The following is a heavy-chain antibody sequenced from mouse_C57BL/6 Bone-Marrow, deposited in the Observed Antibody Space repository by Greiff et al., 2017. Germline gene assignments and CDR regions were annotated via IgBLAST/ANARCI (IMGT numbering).Heavy chain of an antibody. CDR2: ISSGSSTI. CDR3: ARLPAY. J-gene: IGHJ3*01. Sequence: EVKLMESGGGLVKPGGSLKLSCAASGFTFSDYGMHWVRQAPEKGLEWVAYISSGSSTIYYADTVKGRFTISRDNAKNTLFLQMTSLRSEDTAMYYCARLPAYWGQGTLVTVSA. V-gene: IGHV5-17*01. CDR1: GFTFSDYG.